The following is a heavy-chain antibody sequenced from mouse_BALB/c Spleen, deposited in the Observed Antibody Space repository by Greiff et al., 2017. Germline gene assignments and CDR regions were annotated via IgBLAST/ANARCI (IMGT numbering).Heavy chain of an antibody. CDR2: IDPANGNT. J-gene: IGHJ4*01. V-gene: IGHV14-3*02. Sequence: EVQLQQSGAELVKPGASVKLSCTASGFNIKDTYMHWVKQRPEQGLEWIGRIDPANGNTKYDPKFQGKATITVDTSSNTAYLQLSSLTSEDTAVYYCARYYGSYAMDYWGQGTSVTVSS. D-gene: IGHD1-1*01. CDR3: ARYYGSYAMDY. CDR1: GFNIKDTY.